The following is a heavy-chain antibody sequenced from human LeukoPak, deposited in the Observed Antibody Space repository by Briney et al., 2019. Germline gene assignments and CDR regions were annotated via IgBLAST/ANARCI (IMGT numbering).Heavy chain of an antibody. CDR3: AKRGVVIRVILVGFHKEAYYFDS. Sequence: PGGSLRLSCAVSGITLSNYGMSWVRQAPGKGVEWGAGISDSGGRTNYADSVKGRFTISRDNPKNTLYLQMNSLRAEDTAVYFCAKRGVVIRVILVGFHKEAYYFDSWGQGALVTVSS. J-gene: IGHJ4*02. D-gene: IGHD3-22*01. CDR2: ISDSGGRT. CDR1: GITLSNYG. V-gene: IGHV3-23*01.